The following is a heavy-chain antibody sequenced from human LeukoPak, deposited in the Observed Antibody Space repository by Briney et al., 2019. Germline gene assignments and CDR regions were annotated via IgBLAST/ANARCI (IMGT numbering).Heavy chain of an antibody. D-gene: IGHD2-2*01. CDR3: ARDQSCPGTSCFSSGWFDP. J-gene: IGHJ5*02. V-gene: IGHV4-31*03. Sequence: AQSLSLTCTVSSRSLSSVGSKWGWIREHPGRGLEWIGHIYYSGSTYYNPSLKNRVTMSADTSKNQFSLKLSSVTAADTAVYYCARDQSCPGTSCFSSGWFDPWGQGTLVTVSS. CDR1: SRSLSSVGSK. CDR2: IYYSGST.